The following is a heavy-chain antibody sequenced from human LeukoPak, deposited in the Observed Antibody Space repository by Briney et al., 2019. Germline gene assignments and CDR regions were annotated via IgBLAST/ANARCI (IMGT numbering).Heavy chain of an antibody. Sequence: SETLSLTCAVYGGSFRVYYWSWIRQPPEKGLEWIAEINHSGSTNYNPSLKSRVTISVDTSKNQYSLNLNSVTAADTAVYYCARVGCTGGTCYSRDFDFWGQGTLVTVSS. CDR3: ARVGCTGGTCYSRDFDF. D-gene: IGHD2-15*01. V-gene: IGHV4-34*01. CDR2: INHSGST. J-gene: IGHJ4*02. CDR1: GGSFRVYY.